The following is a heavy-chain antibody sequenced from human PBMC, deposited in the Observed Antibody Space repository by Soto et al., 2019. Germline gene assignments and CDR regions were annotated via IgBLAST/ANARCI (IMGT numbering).Heavy chain of an antibody. J-gene: IGHJ6*02. D-gene: IGHD3-10*01. Sequence: ASETLSLTCTVSGGSISSYYWSWIRQPPGKGLEWIGYIYYSGSTNYNPSLKSRVTISVDTSKNQFSLKLSSVTAADTAVYYCARDRVLLWFGELASPYYYYYGMDVWGQGTTVTVSS. CDR3: ARDRVLLWFGELASPYYYYYGMDV. CDR2: IYYSGST. V-gene: IGHV4-59*01. CDR1: GGSISSYY.